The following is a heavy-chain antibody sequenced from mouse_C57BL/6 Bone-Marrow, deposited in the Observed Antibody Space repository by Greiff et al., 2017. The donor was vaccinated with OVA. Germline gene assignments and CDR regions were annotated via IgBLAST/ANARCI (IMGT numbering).Heavy chain of an antibody. CDR3: TRGVGDYPCDWEVEV. V-gene: IGHV1-5*01. J-gene: IGHJ1*03. CDR1: GYTFTSYW. CDR2: IYPGSSDT. Sequence: VHVKQSGTVLVRPGASVKMSCKTSGYTFTSYWMHWVNQRPGQGLEWIGAIYPGSSDTSYNQKFKGKATLTAVTSASTAYMELSSLTNEDSAVYYCTRGVGDYPCDWEVEVWGTGTTVTVSS. D-gene: IGHD2-13*01.